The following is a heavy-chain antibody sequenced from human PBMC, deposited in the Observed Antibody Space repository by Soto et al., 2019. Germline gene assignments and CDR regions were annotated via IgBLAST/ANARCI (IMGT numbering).Heavy chain of an antibody. CDR2: IIPISGTA. V-gene: IGHV1-69*01. CDR3: ARSQGSSTSLEIYYYYYYGMDV. CDR1: GGTFSSYA. Sequence: QVQLVQSGAEVKKPGSSVKVSCKASGGTFSSYAIRWVRQAPGQGLEWMGGIIPISGTANYAQKFKGRVTITADESTSTAYMELSSLRSEDTAVYYCARSQGSSTSLEIYYYYYYGMDVWGQGTTVTVSS. J-gene: IGHJ6*02. D-gene: IGHD2-2*01.